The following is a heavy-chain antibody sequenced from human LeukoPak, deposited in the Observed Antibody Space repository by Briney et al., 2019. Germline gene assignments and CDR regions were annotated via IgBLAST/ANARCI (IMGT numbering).Heavy chain of an antibody. CDR3: ARDQAGTTTSYYYGMDV. D-gene: IGHD1-7*01. CDR2: ISAYNGNT. V-gene: IGHV1-18*01. J-gene: IGHJ6*02. CDR1: GYTFTSYG. Sequence: ASVKVSCKASGYTFTSYGISWVRQAPGQGVEWMGWISAYNGNTNYAQKLQGRVTMTTDTSTSTAYMELRSLRSDDTAVYYCARDQAGTTTSYYYGMDVWGQGTTVTVSS.